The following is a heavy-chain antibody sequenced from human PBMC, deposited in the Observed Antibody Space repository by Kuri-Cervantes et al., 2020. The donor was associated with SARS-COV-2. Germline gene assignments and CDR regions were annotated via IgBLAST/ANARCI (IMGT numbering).Heavy chain of an antibody. V-gene: IGHV4-59*01. J-gene: IGHJ4*02. CDR2: IYYSGST. CDR1: GGSISSYY. D-gene: IGHD2-15*01. Sequence: ESLKISCTVSGGSISSYYWSWIRQPPGKGLEWIGYIYYSGSTNYNPSLKSRVTISVDTSKNQFSLKLSSVTAADTAVYYCARFSIVVVVADYWGQGTLVTVSS. CDR3: ARFSIVVVVADY.